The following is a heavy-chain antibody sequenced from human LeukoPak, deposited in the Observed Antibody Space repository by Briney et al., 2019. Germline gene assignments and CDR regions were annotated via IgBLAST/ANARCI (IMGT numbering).Heavy chain of an antibody. V-gene: IGHV5-51*01. CDR1: GYSFTSYW. J-gene: IGHJ4*02. CDR2: IYPGDSDT. D-gene: IGHD1-26*01. CDR3: ARSLTARGSYAL. Sequence: GESLKISCKGSGYSFTSYWIGWARQMPGKGLEWMGIIYPGDSDTRYSPSFQGQVTISADKSISTAYLQRSSLKASDTAMYFCARSLTARGSYALWGRGTLVTASS.